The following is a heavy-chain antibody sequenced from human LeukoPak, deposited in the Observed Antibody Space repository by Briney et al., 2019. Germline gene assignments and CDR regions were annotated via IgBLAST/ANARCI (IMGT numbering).Heavy chain of an antibody. CDR2: ISSNGGST. J-gene: IGHJ4*02. CDR1: GFTFSSYA. D-gene: IGHD1-26*01. Sequence: DPGGSLRLSCAASGFTFSSYAMHWVRQAPGKGLEYVSAISSNGGSTYYANSVKGRFTISRDNSKNTLYLQMGSLRAEDMAVYYCVRGAVGAIDYWGQGTLVTVSS. V-gene: IGHV3-64*01. CDR3: VRGAVGAIDY.